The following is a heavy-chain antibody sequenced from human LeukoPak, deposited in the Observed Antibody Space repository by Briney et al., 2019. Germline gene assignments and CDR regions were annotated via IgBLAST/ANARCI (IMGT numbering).Heavy chain of an antibody. D-gene: IGHD3-3*01. V-gene: IGHV4-59*12. J-gene: IGHJ4*02. CDR1: GGSISSYY. CDR3: AKSSHDFWSGYDY. Sequence: PSETLSLTCTVSGGSISSYYWSWIRQPPGKGLEWIGSIYYSGSTYYNPSLKSRVTISVDTSKNQFSLKLSSVTAADTAVYYCAKSSHDFWSGYDYWGQGTLVTVSS. CDR2: IYYSGST.